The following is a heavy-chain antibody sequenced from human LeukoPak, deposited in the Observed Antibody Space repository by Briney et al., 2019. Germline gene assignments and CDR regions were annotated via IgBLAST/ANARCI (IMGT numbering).Heavy chain of an antibody. D-gene: IGHD6-13*01. CDR1: GFTFSSHA. V-gene: IGHV3-30*04. CDR3: AKDGSITAAGGFDP. CDR2: ISYDGSNK. Sequence: GGSLRLSCAASGFTFSSHAMHWVRQAPGKGLEWVAVISYDGSNKYYADSVKGRFTISRDKSKNTLDLQMNSLRAEDTAVYYCAKDGSITAAGGFDPWGQGTLVTVSS. J-gene: IGHJ5*02.